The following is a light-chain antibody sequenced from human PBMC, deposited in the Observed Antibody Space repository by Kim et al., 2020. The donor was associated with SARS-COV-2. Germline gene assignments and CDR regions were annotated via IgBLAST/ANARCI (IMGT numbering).Light chain of an antibody. CDR2: AKN. J-gene: IGLJ1*01. V-gene: IGLV3-19*01. CDR3: NPPDSSGPSFF. Sequence: SSELTQDPAVSVALGQTVRITCQGDSLRIYYASWYQQRPGQAPVLVIYAKNNRPSGIPDRFSGSSAGNTASLTIPGAQAEDEADYYCNPPDSSGPSFFFG. CDR1: SLRIYY.